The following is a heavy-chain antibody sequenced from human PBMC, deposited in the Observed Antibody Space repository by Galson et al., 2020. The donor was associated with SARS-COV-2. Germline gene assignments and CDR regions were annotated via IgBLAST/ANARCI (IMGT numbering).Heavy chain of an antibody. CDR2: ISSNGDST. CDR1: GFTFSRDA. J-gene: IGHJ4*02. CDR3: ATVGYCSGDVCYGSRDH. D-gene: IGHD2-8*02. V-gene: IGHV3-23*01. Sequence: GGSLRLSCEASGFTFSRDAMSWVRQAPGKGLEWVSTISSNGDSTFYVDSVKGRFTISRDNSKNTLYLQMNSLRVEDTALYYCATVGYCSGDVCYGSRDHWGQGTLVTVSS.